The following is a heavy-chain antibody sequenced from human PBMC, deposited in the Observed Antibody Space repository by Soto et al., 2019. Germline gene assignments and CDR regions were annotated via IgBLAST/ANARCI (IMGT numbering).Heavy chain of an antibody. J-gene: IGHJ4*02. CDR1: GFNFNTYW. D-gene: IGHD3-9*01. CDR2: IKQDGSEK. CDR3: AGGTGWLTDS. Sequence: EAHLVESGGGLVQPGGSLRLSCAASGFNFNTYWMSWVRQAPGKGLELVAIIKQDGSEKLYVDSLEVRYTISKENAKKSRYLQMDSLRVDDTAGYYCAGGTGWLTDSCGQATLVIVSS. V-gene: IGHV3-7*05.